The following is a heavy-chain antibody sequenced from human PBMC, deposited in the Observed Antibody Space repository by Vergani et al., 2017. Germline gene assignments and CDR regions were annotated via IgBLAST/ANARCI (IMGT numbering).Heavy chain of an antibody. CDR1: GGSISSGNYY. Sequence: QVQLQESGPGLVKPSQTLSLTCTVSGGSISSGNYYWSWIRQPAGKGLEWVGRVSTTGTTNYNPSLKSRLTMSVDTSKNQFSLSLKSVTAADTAVYFCAKHEPHYDLLTGYFLHYIDVWGKGTTVTVSS. CDR3: AKHEPHYDLLTGYFLHYIDV. J-gene: IGHJ6*03. D-gene: IGHD3-9*01. V-gene: IGHV4-61*02. CDR2: VSTTGTT.